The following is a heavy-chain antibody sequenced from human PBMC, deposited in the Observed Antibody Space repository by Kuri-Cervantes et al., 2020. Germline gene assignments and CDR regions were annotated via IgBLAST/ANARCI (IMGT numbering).Heavy chain of an antibody. Sequence: GESLMISCAASGFTFSGSAMHWVRQASGKGLEWVGRIRSKANSYATAYAASVKGRFTISRDDSKNTAYLQMNSLKTEDTAVYYCTRHEAGAKGYGGQGALVTVSS. J-gene: IGHJ4*02. V-gene: IGHV3-73*01. CDR2: IRSKANSYAT. CDR1: GFTFSGSA. CDR3: TRHEAGAKGY. D-gene: IGHD1-26*01.